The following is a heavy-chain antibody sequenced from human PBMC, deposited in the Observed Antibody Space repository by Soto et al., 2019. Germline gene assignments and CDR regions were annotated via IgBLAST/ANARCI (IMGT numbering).Heavy chain of an antibody. CDR1: GFSLSTSGVC. CDR2: IYWDDYK. CDR3: SHGVANTRTVHYFGS. D-gene: IGHD3-16*01. V-gene: IGHV2-5*02. J-gene: IGHJ5*02. Sequence: QITLKESGPTLVKPTQPLTLTCTFSGFSLSTSGVCVGWIRQPPGEALEWLALIYWDDYKRYSPSLRSRLTIPKDPSKNHLVLTITNVDPGDTAKYYCSHGVANTRTVHYFGSWGQGTLLTVSS.